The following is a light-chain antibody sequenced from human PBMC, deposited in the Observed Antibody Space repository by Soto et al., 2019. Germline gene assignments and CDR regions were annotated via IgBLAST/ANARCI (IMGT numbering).Light chain of an antibody. J-gene: IGLJ3*02. CDR3: QVWDSSSDHWV. CDR1: DVGSKS. V-gene: IGLV3-21*02. Sequence: SYELTQPPSMSVAPGQTARITYGGDDVGSKSVHWYQQKPGQAPVLVVNDDTDRPSGIPERFSGSNSGNAATLTISRVEAGDEADYYCQVWDSSSDHWVLGGGTKLTVL. CDR2: DDT.